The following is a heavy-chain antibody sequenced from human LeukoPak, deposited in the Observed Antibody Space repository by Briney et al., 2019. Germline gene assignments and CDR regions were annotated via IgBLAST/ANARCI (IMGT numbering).Heavy chain of an antibody. V-gene: IGHV3-23*01. J-gene: IGHJ6*02. CDR3: AKRDTAMPYYYYYGMDV. D-gene: IGHD5-18*01. Sequence: PGGSLRLSCAASGFTFSSYAMSWVRQAPGKGLEWVSAISGSGGSTYYADSVKGRFTISRDNSKNTLYLQMNSLRAEDTAVYYCAKRDTAMPYYYYYGMDVWGQGTTVTVSS. CDR2: ISGSGGST. CDR1: GFTFSSYA.